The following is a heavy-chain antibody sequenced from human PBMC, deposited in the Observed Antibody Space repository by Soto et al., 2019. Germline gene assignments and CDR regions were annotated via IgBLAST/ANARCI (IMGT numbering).Heavy chain of an antibody. CDR3: AKGVELDV. D-gene: IGHD1-26*01. V-gene: IGHV3-23*01. CDR1: GFSFSSFA. J-gene: IGHJ6*04. CDR2: IGDSGAST. Sequence: EVLLLESGGGLVQPGGSLRLSCEASGFSFSSFAMNWVRQAPGKGLEWVSAIGDSGASTYYADSVKGRFTISRDNSRNTLYLQLTSLRAEVTAVYYCAKGVELDVWGNGTTVTVSS.